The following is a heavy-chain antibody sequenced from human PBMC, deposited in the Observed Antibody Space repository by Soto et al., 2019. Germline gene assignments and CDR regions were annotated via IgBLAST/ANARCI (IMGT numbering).Heavy chain of an antibody. V-gene: IGHV4-34*01. CDR3: ARGGIVVVAATRSRFDP. CDR1: GGSFSGYY. J-gene: IGHJ5*02. Sequence: QVQLQQWGAGLLKPSETLSLTCAVYGGSFSGYYWSWIRQPPGKGLEWIGEINHSGSTNYNPSLKSRVTISVDTSKNQFSLKLSSVTAADTAVYYCARGGIVVVAATRSRFDPWGQGTLVTVSS. D-gene: IGHD2-15*01. CDR2: INHSGST.